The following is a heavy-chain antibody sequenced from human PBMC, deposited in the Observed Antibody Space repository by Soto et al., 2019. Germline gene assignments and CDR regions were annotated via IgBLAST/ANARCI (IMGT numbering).Heavy chain of an antibody. D-gene: IGHD2-15*01. CDR2: IWYDGSNK. CDR1: GFTFSSYG. J-gene: IGHJ1*01. V-gene: IGHV3-33*01. Sequence: QVQLVESGGGVVQPGRSLRLSCAASGFTFSSYGMHWVRQAPGKGLEWVAVIWYDGSNKYYADSVKGRFTISRDNSKNTLYLQMNSLRAEDTAVYYCVRGQGIGAESEYFQHWGQGTLVTVSS. CDR3: VRGQGIGAESEYFQH.